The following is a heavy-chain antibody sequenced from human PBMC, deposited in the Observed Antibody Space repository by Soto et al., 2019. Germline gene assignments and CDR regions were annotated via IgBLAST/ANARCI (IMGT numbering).Heavy chain of an antibody. CDR1: GYSFTGYY. J-gene: IGHJ6*03. CDR3: AKEGRKGGPGCAYYYYYYYMDV. V-gene: IGHV1-2*04. CDR2: INPNSGGT. Sequence: ASVKVSCKAAGYSFTGYYVHWVRQAPGQGLEWMGWINPNSGGTNYAQKFQGWVTMTRDTSISTAYMELSRLRSDDTAVYYCAKEGRKGGPGCAYYYYYYYMDVWGKGTTVTVSS. D-gene: IGHD2-15*01.